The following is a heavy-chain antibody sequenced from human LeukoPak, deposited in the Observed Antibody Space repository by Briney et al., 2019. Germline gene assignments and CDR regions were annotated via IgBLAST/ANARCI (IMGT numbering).Heavy chain of an antibody. CDR2: ISYDGSNK. V-gene: IGHV3-30*18. CDR3: AKDGALRDGCFDY. J-gene: IGHJ4*02. CDR1: GFTFSSYG. Sequence: GRSLRLSCAASGFTFSSYGMLWVRQAPGKGLEWVAVISYDGSNKYYADSVKGRFTISRDNSKNTLYLQMNSLRAEDTAVYYCAKDGALRDGCFDYWGQGTLVTVSS. D-gene: IGHD5-24*01.